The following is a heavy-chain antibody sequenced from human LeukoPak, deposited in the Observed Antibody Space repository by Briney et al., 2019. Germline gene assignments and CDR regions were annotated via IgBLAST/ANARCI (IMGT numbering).Heavy chain of an antibody. J-gene: IGHJ4*02. Sequence: ASVKVSCKVSGYTLTELSMHWVRQAPGKGLEWMGGFDPEDGETIYAQKFQGRVTMTEDTSTDTAYMELSSLRSEDTAVYYCATDTGYCSSTSCPEHYFDYWGQGTLVTVSP. V-gene: IGHV1-24*01. CDR2: FDPEDGET. CDR1: GYTLTELS. CDR3: ATDTGYCSSTSCPEHYFDY. D-gene: IGHD2-2*01.